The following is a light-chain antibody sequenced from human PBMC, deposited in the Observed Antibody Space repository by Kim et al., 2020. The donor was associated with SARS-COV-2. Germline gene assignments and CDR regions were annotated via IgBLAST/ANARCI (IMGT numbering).Light chain of an antibody. CDR2: TTS. CDR3: QEYEDSSWT. V-gene: IGKV1-5*03. Sequence: GDRITITCRASQSISSWLAWYQQKPGKAPKLLIHTTSSLESGVPSRFSGSGSGTVFTLTISSLQADDFATYYCQEYEDSSWTFGQGTKVDIK. CDR1: QSISSW. J-gene: IGKJ1*01.